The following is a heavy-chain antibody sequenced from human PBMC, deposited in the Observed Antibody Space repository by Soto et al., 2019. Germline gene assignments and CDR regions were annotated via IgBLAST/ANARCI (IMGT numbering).Heavy chain of an antibody. Sequence: GGSLRLSCAASGFTFSSYAMSWVRQAPGKGLEWVSAISGSGGSTYYADSVKGRFTISRDNSKNTLYLQMNSLRAEDTAVYYCAKGGPLGADFYYYGMDVWGQGTTVTVSS. J-gene: IGHJ6*02. CDR1: GFTFSSYA. V-gene: IGHV3-23*01. CDR3: AKGGPLGADFYYYGMDV. D-gene: IGHD3-16*01. CDR2: ISGSGGST.